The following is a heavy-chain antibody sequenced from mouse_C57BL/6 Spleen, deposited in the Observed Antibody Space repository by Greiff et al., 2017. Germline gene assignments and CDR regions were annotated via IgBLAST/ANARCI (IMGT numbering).Heavy chain of an antibody. Sequence: EVQLQQSGPELVKPGASVKISCKASGYTFTDYYMNWVKQSHGKSLEWIGDINPNNGGTSYNQKFKGKATLTVDKSSSTAYMELRSLTSEDSAVYYCARGATLFDVWGTGTTVTVSS. D-gene: IGHD3-1*01. J-gene: IGHJ1*03. CDR3: ARGATLFDV. CDR1: GYTFTDYY. CDR2: INPNNGGT. V-gene: IGHV1-26*01.